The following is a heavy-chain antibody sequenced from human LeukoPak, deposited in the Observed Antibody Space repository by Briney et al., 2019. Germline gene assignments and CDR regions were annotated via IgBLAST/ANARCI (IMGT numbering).Heavy chain of an antibody. CDR1: GFTFSSYA. CDR3: ARDPLSGYGDSY. Sequence: GGSLRLSCAASGFTFSSYAMHWVRQAPGKGLEWVAVISYDGSNKYYADSVKGRFTISRDNSKNTLYLQMNSLRAEDTAVYYCARDPLSGYGDSYWGQGTLVTVSS. CDR2: ISYDGSNK. D-gene: IGHD4-17*01. V-gene: IGHV3-30-3*01. J-gene: IGHJ4*02.